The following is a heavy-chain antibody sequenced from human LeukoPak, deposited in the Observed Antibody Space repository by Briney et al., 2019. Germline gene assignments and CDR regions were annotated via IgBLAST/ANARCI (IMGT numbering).Heavy chain of an antibody. D-gene: IGHD1-26*01. CDR1: GFTFSSYA. CDR3: ARSSISSYYED. Sequence: GGSLRLSCAASGFTFSSYAMNWVRQAPGKGLEWVSGTGSTGVSTFYADSVKGRFTISRDISKNMLHLQMNSLRADDTAVYYCARSSISSYYEDWGQGTLVTVSS. CDR2: TGSTGVST. V-gene: IGHV3-23*01. J-gene: IGHJ4*02.